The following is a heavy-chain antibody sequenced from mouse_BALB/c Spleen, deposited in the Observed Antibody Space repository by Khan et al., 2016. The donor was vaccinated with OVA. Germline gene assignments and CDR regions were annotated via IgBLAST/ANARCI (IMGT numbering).Heavy chain of an antibody. CDR3: ARGDGYYEDAMDY. CDR2: IWAGGST. CDR1: GFSLTSYG. V-gene: IGHV2-9*02. D-gene: IGHD2-3*01. Sequence: VKLEESGPGLVAPSQSLSITCTVSGFSLTSYGIHWVRQPPGKGLEWLGVIWAGGSTNYNSALMSRLSISKDNSKSQVFLKMNSLQTDDTAMYYGARGDGYYEDAMDYWGQGTSVTVSS. J-gene: IGHJ4*01.